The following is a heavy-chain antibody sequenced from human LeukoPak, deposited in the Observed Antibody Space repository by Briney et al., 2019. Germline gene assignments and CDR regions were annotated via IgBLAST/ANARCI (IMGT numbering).Heavy chain of an antibody. J-gene: IGHJ6*03. CDR3: ARARLITMVRGVIGGSGHYYMDV. D-gene: IGHD3-10*01. V-gene: IGHV3-48*01. Sequence: GGSLRLSCAASGFTFSNYAMSWVRQAPGKGLEWVSYISSSSSTIYYADSVKGRFTISRDNAKNSLYLQMNSLRAEDTAVYYCARARLITMVRGVIGGSGHYYMDVWGKGTTVTVSS. CDR2: ISSSSSTI. CDR1: GFTFSNYA.